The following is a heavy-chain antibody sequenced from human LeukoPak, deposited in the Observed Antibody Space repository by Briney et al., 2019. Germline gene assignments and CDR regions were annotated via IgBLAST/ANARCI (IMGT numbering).Heavy chain of an antibody. J-gene: IGHJ4*02. CDR2: IYNTGRT. D-gene: IGHD1-26*01. V-gene: IGHV4-59*08. CDR1: GGSITNYY. CDR3: ARQRELAIDY. Sequence: SETLSLTCSVSGGSITNYYWSWIRQSPGKGLEWIGFIYNTGRTNYNPSLQSRVTMSIDTSKNQFSLKLSSVTAADTAVYYCARQRELAIDYWGQGTLVTVSS.